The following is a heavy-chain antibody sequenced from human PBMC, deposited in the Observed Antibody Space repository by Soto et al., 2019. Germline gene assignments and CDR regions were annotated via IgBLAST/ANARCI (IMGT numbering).Heavy chain of an antibody. CDR3: ARALITDSPQSYGMDV. Sequence: GGSLRLSCAASGFTFSSYDMHWVRQATGKGLEWVSAIGTAGDTYYPGSVKGRFTISRENAKNSLYLQMNSLRAGDTAVYYCARALITDSPQSYGMDVWGQGPTLTLS. J-gene: IGHJ6*02. V-gene: IGHV3-13*01. CDR2: IGTAGDT. D-gene: IGHD3-16*01. CDR1: GFTFSSYD.